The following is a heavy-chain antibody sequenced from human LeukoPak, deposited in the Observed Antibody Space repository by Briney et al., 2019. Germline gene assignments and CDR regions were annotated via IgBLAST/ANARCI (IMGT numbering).Heavy chain of an antibody. J-gene: IGHJ4*02. V-gene: IGHV3-48*03. CDR1: GFTFSSYE. Sequence: EPGGSLRLSCAASGFTFSSYEMNWVRQAPGKGLEWVSYISSSGSTIYYADSVKGRFTISRDNAKNSLYLQMSSLRAEDTAVYYCARGGSSSDYWGQGTLVTVSS. D-gene: IGHD3-16*01. CDR2: ISSSGSTI. CDR3: ARGGSSSDY.